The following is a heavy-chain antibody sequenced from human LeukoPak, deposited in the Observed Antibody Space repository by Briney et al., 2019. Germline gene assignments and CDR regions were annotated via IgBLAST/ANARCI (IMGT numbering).Heavy chain of an antibody. D-gene: IGHD3-22*01. V-gene: IGHV3-23*01. CDR2: ISDSGGST. CDR1: GFTFSSYA. Sequence: PGGSLRLSCAASGFTFSSYAMSWVRQAPGKGLEWVSAISDSGGSTYYADSVKGRFTISRDNSKNTLYLQMNSLRAEDTAVYYCARTPWGYYYDRSGSELRVYWGQGTLVTVSS. J-gene: IGHJ4*02. CDR3: ARTPWGYYYDRSGSELRVY.